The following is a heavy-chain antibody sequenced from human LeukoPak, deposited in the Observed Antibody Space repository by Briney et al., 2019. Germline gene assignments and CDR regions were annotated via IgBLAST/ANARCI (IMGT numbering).Heavy chain of an antibody. CDR2: INHSGST. CDR1: GGSFSGYY. V-gene: IGHV4-34*01. CDR3: ARAGYYYDSSGYYPLDY. J-gene: IGHJ4*02. Sequence: SETLSLTCAVYGGSFSGYYWSWIRQPPGKGLEWIGEINHSGSTNYNPSLKSRVTISVDTSKNQFSLKLSSVTAADTAVYYCARAGYYYDSSGYYPLDYWGQGTLVTVSS. D-gene: IGHD3-22*01.